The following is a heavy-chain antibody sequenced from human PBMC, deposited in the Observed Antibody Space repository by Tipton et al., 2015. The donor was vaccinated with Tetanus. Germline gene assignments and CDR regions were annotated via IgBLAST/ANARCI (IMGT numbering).Heavy chain of an antibody. V-gene: IGHV3-33*01. D-gene: IGHD3-16*02. J-gene: IGHJ4*02. CDR2: IWYDGSNK. CDR1: GFTFSSYG. Sequence: RSLRLSCAASGFTFSSYGMHWVRQAPGKGLEWVAVIWYDGSNKYYADSVKGRFTISRDNSKNTLYLQMNSLRAEDTAVYYCARDIGGDYFDYWGQGTLVTVSS. CDR3: ARDIGGDYFDY.